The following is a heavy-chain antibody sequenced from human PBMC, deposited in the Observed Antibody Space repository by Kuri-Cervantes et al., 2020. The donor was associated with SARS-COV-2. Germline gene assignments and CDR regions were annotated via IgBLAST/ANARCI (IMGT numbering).Heavy chain of an antibody. CDR2: IRYDGSNK. CDR3: GREGDIVVVPAVYFDY. J-gene: IGHJ4*02. Sequence: GESLKISCAASGFTFSSYGMHWVRQAPGKGLEWVAFIRYDGSNKYYADYVKGRFTISRDNSKNTLYLQMNSLRAEDTAVYYCGREGDIVVVPAVYFDYWGQGTLVTVSS. V-gene: IGHV3-30*02. CDR1: GFTFSSYG. D-gene: IGHD2-2*01.